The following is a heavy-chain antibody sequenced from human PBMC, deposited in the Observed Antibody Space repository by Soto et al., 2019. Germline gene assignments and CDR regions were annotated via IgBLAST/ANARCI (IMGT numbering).Heavy chain of an antibody. Sequence: PGGSLRLSCAASGFTFSSYAMHWVRQAPGKRLEWVAVISYDGSNKYYADSVKGRFTISRDNSKNTLYLQMNSLRAEDTAVYYCARDRWIVVVPAAPRSNGMDVWGQGTTVTVSS. CDR1: GFTFSSYA. D-gene: IGHD2-2*01. J-gene: IGHJ6*02. V-gene: IGHV3-30-3*01. CDR3: ARDRWIVVVPAAPRSNGMDV. CDR2: ISYDGSNK.